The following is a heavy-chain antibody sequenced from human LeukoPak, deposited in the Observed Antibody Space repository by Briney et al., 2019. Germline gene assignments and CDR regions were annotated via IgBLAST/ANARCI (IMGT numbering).Heavy chain of an antibody. V-gene: IGHV3-53*05. CDR1: GFNVSSNY. CDR3: ARSVWGYQFDY. J-gene: IGHJ4*02. Sequence: TGGSLRLSCAASGFNVSSNYMNWVRQAPGKGLEWVSILYHNGRTYYAESVKGRSTISRDDSKNTLYLQMNSLKAEDTAVYYCARSVWGYQFDYWGQGALVTVSS. CDR2: LYHNGRT. D-gene: IGHD3-16*01.